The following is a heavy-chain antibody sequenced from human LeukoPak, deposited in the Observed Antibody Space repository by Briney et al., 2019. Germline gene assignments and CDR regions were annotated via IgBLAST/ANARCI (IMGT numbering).Heavy chain of an antibody. CDR1: GYTFTIYG. CDR3: ARGAANYYYYGMDV. Sequence: ASVKVSCTASGYTFTIYGISWVRQAPGQGLEWMGWISAYNGNTNYAQKLQGRVTMTTDTSTSTAYMELRSLRSDDTAVYYCARGAANYYYYGMDVWGQGTTVTVSS. J-gene: IGHJ6*02. V-gene: IGHV1-18*01. D-gene: IGHD2-15*01. CDR2: ISAYNGNT.